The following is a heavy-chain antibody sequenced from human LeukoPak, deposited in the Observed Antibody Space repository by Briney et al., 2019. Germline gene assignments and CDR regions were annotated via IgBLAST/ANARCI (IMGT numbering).Heavy chain of an antibody. CDR1: GGSFNGYS. CDR2: IIHSGGT. J-gene: IGHJ5*02. V-gene: IGHV4-34*01. Sequence: ASETLSLTCAVSGGSFNGYSYTWIRQPPGKGLEWIGEIIHSGGTSYNPSLKSRLTISVDTSRKQFSLKLTSVTAADTALYFCARGPLAFRRVAGIFSWGRGTQVTVS. CDR3: ARGPLAFRRVAGIFS. D-gene: IGHD6-19*01.